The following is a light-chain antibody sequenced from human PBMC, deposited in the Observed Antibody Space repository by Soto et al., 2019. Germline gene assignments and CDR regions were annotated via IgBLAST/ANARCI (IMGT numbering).Light chain of an antibody. CDR2: GAS. J-gene: IGKJ1*01. V-gene: IGKV3-15*01. CDR3: QQYNSWPPAWT. CDR1: QSVSTN. Sequence: IVMTQSPATLSVSPGERVTLSCRAGQSVSTNLAWYQQKPGQAPRPLIYGASTRATGVPARFSGSGSGTEFTLTISSLQSEDFAVYYCQQYNSWPPAWTFGQGTKVEIK.